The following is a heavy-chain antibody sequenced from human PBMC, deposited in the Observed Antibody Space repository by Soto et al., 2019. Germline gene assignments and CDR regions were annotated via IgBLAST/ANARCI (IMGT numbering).Heavy chain of an antibody. CDR1: GFTFTSSA. CDR2: IVVGSGNT. Sequence: SVKVSCKASGFTFTSSAVQWVRQARGQRLEWIGWIVVGSGNTNYAQKFQERVTITRDMSTSTAYMELSSLRSEDTAVYYCAADRGITIFGVVRLDVWGQGTTVTVYS. J-gene: IGHJ6*02. D-gene: IGHD3-3*01. CDR3: AADRGITIFGVVRLDV. V-gene: IGHV1-58*01.